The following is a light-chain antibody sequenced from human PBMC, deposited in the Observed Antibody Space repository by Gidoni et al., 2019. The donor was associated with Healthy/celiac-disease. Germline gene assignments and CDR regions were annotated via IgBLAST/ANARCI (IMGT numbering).Light chain of an antibody. CDR2: AAS. CDR3: QQSYSTPLYT. CDR1: QSISSY. J-gene: IGKJ2*01. V-gene: IGKV1-39*01. Sequence: IQMTQSPSSLSASVGDRVTITSRASQSISSYLNWYQQKPGKAPKLLIYAASSLQSGVPSRFSGSGSGTDFTLTISSLQPEDFATYYCQQSYSTPLYTFGQGTKLEIK.